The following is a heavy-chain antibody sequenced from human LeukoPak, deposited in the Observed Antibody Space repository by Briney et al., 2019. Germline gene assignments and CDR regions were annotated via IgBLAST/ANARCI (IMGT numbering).Heavy chain of an antibody. CDR1: GGSISSSNYY. CDR3: AREGGSSHPFDY. D-gene: IGHD1-26*01. J-gene: IGHJ4*02. Sequence: PSETLSLTCNVSGGSISSSNYYWGWIRQPPGKGLEWIGSIYYSGSTYYNPSLESRVTISVDTSKNQFSLKLSSVTAADTAVYYCAREGGSSHPFDYWGQGTLVTVSS. V-gene: IGHV4-39*07. CDR2: IYYSGST.